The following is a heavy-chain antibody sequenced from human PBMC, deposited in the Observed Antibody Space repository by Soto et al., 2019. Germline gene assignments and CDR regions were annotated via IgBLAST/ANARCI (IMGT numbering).Heavy chain of an antibody. CDR1: GGSISRGGYY. CDR2: IYYSGNT. CDR3: ARGAADYGNAFDI. J-gene: IGHJ3*02. V-gene: IGHV4-31*03. D-gene: IGHD4-17*01. Sequence: QVQLQESGPGLVKPSQTLSLTCTVSGGSISRGGYYWTRIRQFPGKGLEWLAHIYYSGNTYYNPSLESRLSISQDTSTNQFSLSLTSVTAADTAVYYCARGAADYGNAFDIWGQGTLVTVSS.